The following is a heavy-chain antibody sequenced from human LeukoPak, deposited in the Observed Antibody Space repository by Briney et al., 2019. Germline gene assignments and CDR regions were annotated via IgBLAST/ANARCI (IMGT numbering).Heavy chain of an antibody. Sequence: GGSLRLSCAASGFTFSSYSMNWVRQAPGKGLEWVSSISSSSSYIYYADSVKGRFTISRDNAKNSLYLQMNSLRAEDTAVYYCARDQSRGSGSYGLDVWGQGTTVTVSS. D-gene: IGHD3-10*01. CDR2: ISSSSSYI. J-gene: IGHJ6*02. CDR3: ARDQSRGSGSYGLDV. CDR1: GFTFSSYS. V-gene: IGHV3-21*01.